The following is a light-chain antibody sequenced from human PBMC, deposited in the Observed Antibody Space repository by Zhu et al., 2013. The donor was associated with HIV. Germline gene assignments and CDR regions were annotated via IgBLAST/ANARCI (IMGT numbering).Light chain of an antibody. V-gene: IGKV1-39*01. Sequence: DIQMTQSPSSLSASVGDRVTITCRASPSIGTYLNWYQQKAGKAPKLLIYRTSGLQSGVPSRFSGSGSGADFTLTISSLQPEDFATYYCQQAHGTFGQGTRVDIK. J-gene: IGKJ1*01. CDR1: PSIGTY. CDR3: QQAHGT. CDR2: RTS.